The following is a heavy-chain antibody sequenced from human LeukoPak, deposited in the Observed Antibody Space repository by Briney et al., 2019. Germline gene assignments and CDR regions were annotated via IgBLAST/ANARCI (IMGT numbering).Heavy chain of an antibody. J-gene: IGHJ4*02. CDR3: ARLYSNYYGSGSYFPAPFDY. CDR1: GYSFTTQW. Sequence: PGESLKISCKGSGYSFTTQWIGWVRQMPGKGLEWMGIIYPDGSDTTYSPSFQGQVTISADKSISTAYLQWSSLKASDTAMYYCARLYSNYYGSGSYFPAPFDYWGQGTLVTVSS. V-gene: IGHV5-51*01. CDR2: IYPDGSDT. D-gene: IGHD3-10*01.